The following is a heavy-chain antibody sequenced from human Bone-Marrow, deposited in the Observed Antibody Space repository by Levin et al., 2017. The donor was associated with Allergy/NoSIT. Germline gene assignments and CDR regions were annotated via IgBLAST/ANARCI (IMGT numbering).Heavy chain of an antibody. J-gene: IGHJ4*02. V-gene: IGHV3-30-3*01. Sequence: GGSLRLSCAASGFTFSSYAMHWVRQAPGKGLEWVAVISYDGSNKYYADSVKGRFTISRDNSKNTLYLQMNSLRAEDTAVYYCARGGSGDDYGDYENYFDYWGQGTLVTVSS. CDR1: GFTFSSYA. CDR3: ARGGSGDDYGDYENYFDY. CDR2: ISYDGSNK. D-gene: IGHD4-17*01.